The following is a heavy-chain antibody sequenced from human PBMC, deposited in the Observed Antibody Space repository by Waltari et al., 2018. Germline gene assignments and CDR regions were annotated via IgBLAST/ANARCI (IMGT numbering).Heavy chain of an antibody. V-gene: IGHV4-61*02. CDR2: IYTSGST. Sequence: QVQLQESGPGLVKPSPTPSLTCTVSGCSTSSGSYLWSWTRSPAGTGLEWIGRIYTSGSTNYNPSLKSRVTISVDTSKNQFSLKLSAVTAADTAVYYCARSMVRGVVYGMDVWGQGTTVTVSS. J-gene: IGHJ6*02. D-gene: IGHD3-10*01. CDR3: ARSMVRGVVYGMDV. CDR1: GCSTSSGSYL.